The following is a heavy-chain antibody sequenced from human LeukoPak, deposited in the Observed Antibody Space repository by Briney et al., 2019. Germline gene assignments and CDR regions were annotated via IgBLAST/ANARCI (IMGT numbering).Heavy chain of an antibody. CDR2: ISGSGGST. CDR1: GFTFSSYA. D-gene: IGHD3-3*01. V-gene: IGHV3-23*01. Sequence: GRSLRLSCAASGFTFSSYAMSWVRQAPGKGLEWVSAISGSGGSTYYADSVKGRFAISRDNSKNTLYLQMNSLRAEDTAVYYCAKDELLYYDFWSGYYYWGQGTLVTVSS. CDR3: AKDELLYYDFWSGYYY. J-gene: IGHJ4*02.